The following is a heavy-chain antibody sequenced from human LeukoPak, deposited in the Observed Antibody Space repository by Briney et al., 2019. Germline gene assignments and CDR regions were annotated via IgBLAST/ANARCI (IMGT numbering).Heavy chain of an antibody. CDR2: IYSGGST. D-gene: IGHD3-22*01. V-gene: IGHV3-53*01. CDR1: GFTVSSNY. J-gene: IGHJ4*02. CDR3: TKDPLLAYYFDSSVYYS. Sequence: GGSLRLSCAASGFTVSSNYMSWVRQAPGKGLEWVSVIYSGGSTYYADSVKGRFTISRDNSKNTLFLQMNSLRAEDTAVYSCTKDPLLAYYFDSSVYYSWGLGTLVTVSS.